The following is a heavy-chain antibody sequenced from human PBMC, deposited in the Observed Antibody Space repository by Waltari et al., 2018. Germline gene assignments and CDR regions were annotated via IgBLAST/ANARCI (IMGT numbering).Heavy chain of an antibody. CDR3: ARSGGGTTTFGVAE. D-gene: IGHD3-3*01. Sequence: QVQLVQSGAEVKKSGASVKVSCRASGYTFTDFFIHWLRQAPGQGLEWMGRINPNSGDTSYAQRFQGRVTMTGDTSITTAYMELTGLRSDDTAIYYCARSGGGTTTFGVAEWGQGSLVTVS. CDR1: GYTFTDFF. V-gene: IGHV1-2*06. J-gene: IGHJ4*02. CDR2: INPNSGDT.